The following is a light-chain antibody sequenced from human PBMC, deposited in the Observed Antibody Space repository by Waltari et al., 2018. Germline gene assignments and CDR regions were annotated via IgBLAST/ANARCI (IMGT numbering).Light chain of an antibody. CDR3: QQYYNSRYT. J-gene: IGKJ2*01. V-gene: IGKV3-20*01. CDR1: QSVSSSF. Sequence: VLTQSPGTLSLSPGESSTLSCRASQSVSSSFFAWYQQKRGQAPRLLIYGTSNRATGIPDRFSGSGSGTDFTLTISRLEPEDFAVYYCQQYYNSRYTFGQGTKLEIK. CDR2: GTS.